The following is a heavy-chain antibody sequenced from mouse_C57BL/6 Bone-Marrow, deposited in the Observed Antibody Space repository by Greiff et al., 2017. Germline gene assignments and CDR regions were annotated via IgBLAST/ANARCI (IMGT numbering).Heavy chain of an antibody. J-gene: IGHJ3*01. Sequence: VKLVESGPELVKPGASVKISCKASGYTFTDYYINWVKQRPGQGLEWIGWIFPGSGSTYYNEKFKGKATLTEDKSSSTAYMLLSSLTSEDSAVYVCARLDGNYDWFAYWGQGTLVTVSA. V-gene: IGHV1-75*01. CDR3: ARLDGNYDWFAY. CDR2: IFPGSGST. D-gene: IGHD2-1*01. CDR1: GYTFTDYY.